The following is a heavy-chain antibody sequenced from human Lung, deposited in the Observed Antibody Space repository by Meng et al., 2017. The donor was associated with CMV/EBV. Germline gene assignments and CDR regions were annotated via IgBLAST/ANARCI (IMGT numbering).Heavy chain of an antibody. V-gene: IGHV1-69*10. CDR1: GGTFSKDV. Sequence: SVKVSXKASGGTFSKDVISWVRQAPGQGLEWMGWIILIPGRPKHAQKFQDRVTITADRSTSTAFMELTSLASEDTAVYYCARSRGLSSTPSRPPTYGMDVWGQGTXVTVSS. D-gene: IGHD2-2*01. CDR2: IILIPGRP. J-gene: IGHJ6*02. CDR3: ARSRGLSSTPSRPPTYGMDV.